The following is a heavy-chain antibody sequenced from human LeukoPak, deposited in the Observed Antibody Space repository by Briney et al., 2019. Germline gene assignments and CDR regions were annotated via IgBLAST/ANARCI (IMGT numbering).Heavy chain of an antibody. CDR3: ARDNYDSSGYYYYY. D-gene: IGHD3-22*01. CDR2: ISSSGSTI. Sequence: PGGSLRLSCAASGLTVSSNCMSWIRQAPGKGLEWVSYISSSGSTIYYADSVKGRFTISRDNAKNSLYLQMNSLRAEDTAVYYCARDNYDSSGYYYYYWGQGTLVTVSS. V-gene: IGHV3-11*01. CDR1: GLTVSSNC. J-gene: IGHJ4*02.